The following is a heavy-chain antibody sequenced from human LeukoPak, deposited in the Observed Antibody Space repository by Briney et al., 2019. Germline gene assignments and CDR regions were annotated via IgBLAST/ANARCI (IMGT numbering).Heavy chain of an antibody. V-gene: IGHV3-53*01. CDR3: ARRAGAYSHPYDY. CDR2: YSDNT. J-gene: IGHJ4*02. D-gene: IGHD4/OR15-4a*01. Sequence: GGSLRLSCAASGFTFSSYSMNWVRQAPGKGLEWVSFYSDNTHYSDSVKGRFTISRDNSKNTLYLQMNSLRAEDTAVYYCARRAGAYSHPYDYWGQGTLVTVSS. CDR1: GFTFSSYS.